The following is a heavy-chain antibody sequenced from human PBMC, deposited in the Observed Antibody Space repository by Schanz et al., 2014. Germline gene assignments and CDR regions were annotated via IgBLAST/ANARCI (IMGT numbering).Heavy chain of an antibody. CDR2: ITSTSRYI. V-gene: IGHV3-21*04. CDR1: GFTFSSYG. J-gene: IGHJ6*02. Sequence: VQLVESGGGVVQPGRSLRLSCAASGFTFSSYGMHWVRQAPGKGLEWVSSITSTSRYIYYADSLKGRFTISRDNAKNSVYLQMNSLTGEDTAIYYCAKEVSWDVWGQGTTVTVSS. CDR3: AKEVSWDV.